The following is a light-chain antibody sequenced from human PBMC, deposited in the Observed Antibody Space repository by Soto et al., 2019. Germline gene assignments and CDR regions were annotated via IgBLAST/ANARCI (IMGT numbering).Light chain of an antibody. V-gene: IGKV1-5*01. J-gene: IGKJ1*01. Sequence: DIQMTQSPSTLSASVGDRVTITCRASQSISKWLAWYQQKPGKAPKLLMYDASILESGVPPRFSGSGSGTEFTLTISGLQPVDFATYSCQQYSSYSSWTFGQGTKVEIK. CDR2: DAS. CDR3: QQYSSYSSWT. CDR1: QSISKW.